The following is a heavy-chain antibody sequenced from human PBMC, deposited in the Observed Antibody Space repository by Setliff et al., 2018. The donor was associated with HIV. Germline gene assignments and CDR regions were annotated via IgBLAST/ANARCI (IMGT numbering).Heavy chain of an antibody. V-gene: IGHV4-59*12. Sequence: SETLSLTCTVSGGSIRSYYWSWIRQPPGKGLEWIGYIYYSGSTNYNPSLKSRVTISVDTSKNQFSLKLRSVTAADTAVYYCAREWELHQGGAFDIWGQGTMVTVSS. CDR2: IYYSGST. J-gene: IGHJ3*02. CDR1: GGSIRSYY. CDR3: AREWELHQGGAFDI. D-gene: IGHD1-26*01.